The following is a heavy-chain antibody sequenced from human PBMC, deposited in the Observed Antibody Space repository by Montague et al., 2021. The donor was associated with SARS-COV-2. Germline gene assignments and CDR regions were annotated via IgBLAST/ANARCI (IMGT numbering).Heavy chain of an antibody. CDR3: ARANGYYLDY. CDR2: INHSGST. J-gene: IGHJ4*02. Sequence: SETLSLTCAVYGGSFSGYYWSWIRQPPGKGLEWIGEINHSGSTNYNPSLKSRVTISVDTSKNQFSLKLRSVTAADTAVYYCARANGYYLDYWGQGTLVTVSS. CDR1: GGSFSGYY. D-gene: IGHD2-8*01. V-gene: IGHV4-34*01.